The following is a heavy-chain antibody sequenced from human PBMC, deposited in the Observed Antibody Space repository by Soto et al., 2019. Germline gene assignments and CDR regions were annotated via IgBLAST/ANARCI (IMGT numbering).Heavy chain of an antibody. V-gene: IGHV3-53*01. Sequence: EVQRVESGGGLIQPGGSLKLSCAASGFTVGNNYMSWVRQAPGKGLEWVSLIYSTGTTKYADSVKGRFTVSRDNAKNTLDPHMNSWRAEAPAVYYCANYGRGSGINDNGVGYWGQGTLVTVS. D-gene: IGHD3-10*01. CDR3: ANYGRGSGINDNGVGY. J-gene: IGHJ4*02. CDR2: IYSTGTT. CDR1: GFTVGNNY.